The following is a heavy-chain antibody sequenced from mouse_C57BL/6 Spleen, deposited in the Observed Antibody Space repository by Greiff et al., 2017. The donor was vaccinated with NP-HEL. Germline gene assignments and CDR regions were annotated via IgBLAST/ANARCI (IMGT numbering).Heavy chain of an antibody. CDR2: ISSGGSYT. V-gene: IGHV5-6*01. D-gene: IGHD1-1*01. Sequence: EVKLVESGGDLVKPGGSLKLSCAASGFTFSSYGMSWVRQTPDKRLEWVATISSGGSYTSYPDSVKGRFTISRDNAKNTLYLQMSSLKSEDTAMYYCARDYDSKQSWFAYWGQGTLVTVSA. J-gene: IGHJ3*01. CDR3: ARDYDSKQSWFAY. CDR1: GFTFSSYG.